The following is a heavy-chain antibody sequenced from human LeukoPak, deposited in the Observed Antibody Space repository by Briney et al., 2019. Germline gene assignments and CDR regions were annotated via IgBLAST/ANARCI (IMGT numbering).Heavy chain of an antibody. CDR2: FDPEDGET. J-gene: IGHJ4*02. D-gene: IGHD1-26*01. CDR3: ATKNIVGATFYFDY. V-gene: IGHV1-24*01. CDR1: GYTLTELS. Sequence: ASVKVSCKVSGYTLTELSMHWVRQAPGKGLEWMGGFDPEDGETIYAQKFQGRVTMTEDTSTDAAYMELSRLRSEDTAVYYCATKNIVGATFYFDYWGQGTLVTVSS.